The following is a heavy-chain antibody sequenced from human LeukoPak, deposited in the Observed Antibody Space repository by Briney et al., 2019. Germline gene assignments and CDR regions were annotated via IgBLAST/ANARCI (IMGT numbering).Heavy chain of an antibody. CDR2: ISPSGNAI. J-gene: IGHJ5*02. CDR1: GFTFSSYE. Sequence: PGGSLRLSCAASGFTFSSYEMMWVRQSPGKGLDWVSSISPSGNAIFMADSLRGRLTVSRDNSKNSLYLQLNSVRPDDTAVYFCTKSRDLSSPITSRALDPWGQGTLVIVSS. CDR3: TKSRDLSSPITSRALDP. V-gene: IGHV3-48*03. D-gene: IGHD1-20*01.